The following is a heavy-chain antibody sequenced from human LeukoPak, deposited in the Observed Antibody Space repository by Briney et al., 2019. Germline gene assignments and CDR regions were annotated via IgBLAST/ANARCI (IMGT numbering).Heavy chain of an antibody. CDR3: ARTRPENDYGDLGD. J-gene: IGHJ4*02. D-gene: IGHD4-17*01. Sequence: GASVKVSCKASGYTFTSYDISWVRQAPGQGLEWMGWISAYNGNTNYAQKLQGRVTMTTDTSTSTAYMELRSLRSDDTAVYYCARTRPENDYGDLGDWGQGTLVTVSS. CDR2: ISAYNGNT. V-gene: IGHV1-18*01. CDR1: GYTFTSYD.